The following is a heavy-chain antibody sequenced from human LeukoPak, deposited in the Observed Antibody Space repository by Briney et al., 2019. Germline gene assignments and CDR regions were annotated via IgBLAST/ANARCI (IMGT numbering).Heavy chain of an antibody. CDR1: GGSISSSRYY. CDR3: ARDHYSSSWYGSPYYYYGMDV. Sequence: PSETLSLTCTVSGGSISSSRYYWGWIRQPPGKGVEWIGNIYYSESTYYNPSLQSRVTISVDTSKNQFSLKLSSVTAADTAVYYCARDHYSSSWYGSPYYYYGMDVWGQGTTVTVSS. CDR2: IYYSEST. D-gene: IGHD6-13*01. V-gene: IGHV4-39*07. J-gene: IGHJ6*02.